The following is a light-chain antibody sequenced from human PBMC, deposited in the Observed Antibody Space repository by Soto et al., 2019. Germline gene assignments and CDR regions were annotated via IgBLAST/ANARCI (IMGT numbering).Light chain of an antibody. CDR3: QKYNSAPWT. CDR2: VAS. Sequence: DIQMTQSPSSLSASVGDRVTITCRASQGISNYLAWYQQQPGKVPKLLIYVASTLQSGVPSPFSGSGSGTDFTLTISSLQPEDVATYYCQKYNSAPWTFGQGTNVEIK. J-gene: IGKJ1*01. CDR1: QGISNY. V-gene: IGKV1-27*01.